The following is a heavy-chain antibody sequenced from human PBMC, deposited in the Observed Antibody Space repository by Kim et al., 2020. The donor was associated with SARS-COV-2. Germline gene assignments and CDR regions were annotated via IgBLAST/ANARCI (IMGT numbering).Heavy chain of an antibody. CDR2: INHSGST. J-gene: IGHJ5*02. CDR1: GGSFSGYY. V-gene: IGHV4-34*01. Sequence: SETLSLTCAVYGGSFSGYYWSWIRQPPGKGLEWNGEINHSGSTNYNPSLKSRVTISVDTSKNQFSLKLSSVTAADTDEYYCARLTYYYGSGSYGRGWFEPSGQGILVTVSS. CDR3: ARLTYYYGSGSYGRGWFEP. D-gene: IGHD3-10*01.